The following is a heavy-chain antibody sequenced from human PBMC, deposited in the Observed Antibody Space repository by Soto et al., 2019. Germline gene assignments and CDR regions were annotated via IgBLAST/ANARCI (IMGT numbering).Heavy chain of an antibody. Sequence: QMQLQQWGAGLLKPSETLSLTCAVYGGSFSGYYWSWIRQPPGKGLEWIGEINHSGSTNYNPSLKSRVTISVDTSKNQFSLKLSSVTAADTAVSYCARAPYYDILTGYLHWFDPWGQGTLVTVSS. J-gene: IGHJ5*02. D-gene: IGHD3-9*01. CDR3: ARAPYYDILTGYLHWFDP. CDR2: INHSGST. CDR1: GGSFSGYY. V-gene: IGHV4-34*01.